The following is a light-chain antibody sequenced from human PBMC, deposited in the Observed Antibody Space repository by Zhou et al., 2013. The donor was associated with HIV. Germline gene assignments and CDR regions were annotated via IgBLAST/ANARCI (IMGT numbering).Light chain of an antibody. CDR3: QSYDSSLIGSV. CDR2: GNS. J-gene: IGLJ3*02. Sequence: QSVLTQPPSVSGAAGQRVTISCTGSSSNIGAGYDVHWYQQVPGTAPKLLIYGNSNRPSGVPDRFSGSKSGTSASLAITGLQAEDEADYYCQSYDSSLIGSVFGGGTKLTVL. CDR1: SSNIGAGYD. V-gene: IGLV1-40*01.